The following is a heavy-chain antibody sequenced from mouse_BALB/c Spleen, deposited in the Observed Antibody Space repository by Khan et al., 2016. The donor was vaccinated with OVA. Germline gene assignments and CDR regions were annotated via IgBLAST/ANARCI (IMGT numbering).Heavy chain of an antibody. J-gene: IGHJ3*01. CDR1: GYTFPSYW. CDR3: ARREKYVYDPSWFAY. D-gene: IGHD2-2*01. CDR2: IDPSDSET. Sequence: QVQLKQSGAELVRPGASVKLSCKASGYTFPSYWMNWVKQRPGHGLEWIGRIDPSDSETHYNQMFKDKATLTVDKSSSTAYMQLISLTSEDSAVYYCARREKYVYDPSWFAYWGHGTLVTVSA. V-gene: IGHV1-61*01.